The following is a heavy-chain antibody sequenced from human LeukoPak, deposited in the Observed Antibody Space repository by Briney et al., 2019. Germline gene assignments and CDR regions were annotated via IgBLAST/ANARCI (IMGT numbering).Heavy chain of an antibody. D-gene: IGHD3-10*01. V-gene: IGHV3-21*01. J-gene: IGHJ4*02. Sequence: GGSLRLSCAASGFTFSGHTMNWVRQAPGKGLEWVSLISSSSSYIKYADSVKGRFTISRDNAKDSLYLQMNNLRADDTAVYYCARDYYTSGSSARTDYWGQGTLVTVSS. CDR1: GFTFSGHT. CDR3: ARDYYTSGSSARTDY. CDR2: ISSSSSYI.